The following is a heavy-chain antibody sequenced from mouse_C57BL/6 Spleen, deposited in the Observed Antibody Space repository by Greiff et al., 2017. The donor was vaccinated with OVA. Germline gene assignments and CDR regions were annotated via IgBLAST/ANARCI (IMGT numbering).Heavy chain of an antibody. J-gene: IGHJ2*01. V-gene: IGHV1-55*01. Sequence: LQQPGAELVKPGASVKMSCKASGYTFTSYWITWVKQRPGQGLEWIGDIYPGSGSTNYNEKFKSKATLTVDTSSSTAYMQLSSLTSEDSAVYYCARQRIYYGNYGYWGQGTTLTVSS. CDR1: GYTFTSYW. CDR2: IYPGSGST. D-gene: IGHD2-1*01. CDR3: ARQRIYYGNYGY.